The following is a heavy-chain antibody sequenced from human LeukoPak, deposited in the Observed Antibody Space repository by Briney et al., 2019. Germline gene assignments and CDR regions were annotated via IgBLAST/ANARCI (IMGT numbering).Heavy chain of an antibody. CDR2: ISGSGGAT. CDR3: ARGGVDYYGSGTYYLMYYFDY. D-gene: IGHD3-10*01. V-gene: IGHV3-23*01. CDR1: GFAFNTYG. J-gene: IGHJ4*02. Sequence: GGSLRLSCAASGFAFNTYGMSWVRQAPGKGLEWVSGISGSGGATYYADSVKGRFTISRDDPHNTLYLQMNSLRAEDTAVYFCARGGVDYYGSGTYYLMYYFDYWGQGALVTVSS.